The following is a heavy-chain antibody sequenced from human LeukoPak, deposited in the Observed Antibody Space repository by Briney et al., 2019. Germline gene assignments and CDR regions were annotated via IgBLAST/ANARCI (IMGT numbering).Heavy chain of an antibody. V-gene: IGHV3-23*01. CDR3: AKATYYYFWSGYYSFDY. J-gene: IGHJ4*02. CDR2: ISGSGGST. D-gene: IGHD3-3*01. CDR1: GFTFSSYA. Sequence: GGSLRLSCAASGFTFSSYAMSWVRQAPGKGLEWVSAISGSGGSTYYADSVKGRFTISRDNSKNTLYLQMNSLRAEDTAVYYCAKATYYYFWSGYYSFDYWGQGTLVTVSS.